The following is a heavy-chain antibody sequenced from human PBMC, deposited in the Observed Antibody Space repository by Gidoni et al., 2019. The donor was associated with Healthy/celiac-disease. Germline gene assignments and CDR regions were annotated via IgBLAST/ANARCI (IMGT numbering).Heavy chain of an antibody. CDR3: AKYPPGWELLPNY. CDR1: GCPLSSYA. D-gene: IGHD1-26*01. J-gene: IGHJ4*02. CDR2: ISGSGGST. Sequence: EVQLVASGGGLLQPGGSLRLSCAASGCPLSSYALSWVRQAPGKGLEWVSAISGSGGSTNYADSVKGRFTISRDNSKNTLYLQMNSLRAEDTAVYYCAKYPPGWELLPNYWGQGTLVTVSS. V-gene: IGHV3-23*04.